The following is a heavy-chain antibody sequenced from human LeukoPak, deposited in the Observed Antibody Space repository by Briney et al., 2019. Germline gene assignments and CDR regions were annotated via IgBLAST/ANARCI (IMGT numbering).Heavy chain of an antibody. J-gene: IGHJ4*02. D-gene: IGHD2-21*01. CDR3: TRAGWQLIVVGFDS. Sequence: KPGRSLRLSCSTSGFTFGDYAMSWFRQAPGKGLEWVGFIRTKPYGGTTEYAASVRGRFTISRDDSKSITYLQMNSLETEDTAVYYCTRAGWQLIVVGFDSWGQGTLVTVSS. CDR2: IRTKPYGGTT. CDR1: GFTFGDYA. V-gene: IGHV3-49*05.